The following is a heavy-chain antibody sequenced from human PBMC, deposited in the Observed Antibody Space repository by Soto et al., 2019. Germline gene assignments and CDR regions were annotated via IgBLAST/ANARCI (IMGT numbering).Heavy chain of an antibody. Sequence: QVQLVESGGGVVQPGRSLRLSCAASGFTFSSYGMHWVRQAPGKGLEWVAVIWYDGSNKYYADSVKGRFTISRDNSKNTLYRQMNSLRAEDTAVYYCARESSGSNSPFDAFDIWGQGTMVTVSS. D-gene: IGHD1-26*01. J-gene: IGHJ3*02. V-gene: IGHV3-33*01. CDR3: ARESSGSNSPFDAFDI. CDR2: IWYDGSNK. CDR1: GFTFSSYG.